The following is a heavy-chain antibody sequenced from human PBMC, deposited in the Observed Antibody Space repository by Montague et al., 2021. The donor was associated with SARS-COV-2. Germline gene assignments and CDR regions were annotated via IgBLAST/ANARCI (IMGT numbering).Heavy chain of an antibody. CDR3: ARHLNYRDYGGDDY. CDR2: IYYSGGT. J-gene: IGHJ4*02. D-gene: IGHD4-17*01. Sequence: SETLSLTCTVSGGSISSSSYFWGWIRQPPGKGLEWIGSIYYSGGTYSNSSLMSRVTISVDTSKNQFSLKLRSVTAADTAVYYCARHLNYRDYGGDDYWGQGTLVTVSS. CDR1: GGSISSSSYF. V-gene: IGHV4-39*01.